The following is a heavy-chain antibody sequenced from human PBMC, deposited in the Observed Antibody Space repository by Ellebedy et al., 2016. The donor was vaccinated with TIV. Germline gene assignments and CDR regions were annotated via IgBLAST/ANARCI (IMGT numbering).Heavy chain of an antibody. D-gene: IGHD5-12*01. Sequence: MPSETLSLTCAVSGGSISSGGYSWSWIRQPPGKGLEWIGYIYHSGSTNYNPSLKSRVTISVDTSKNQFSLKLSSVTAADTAVYYCARVGHSGYALYYFDYWGQGTLVTVSS. V-gene: IGHV4-30-2*01. CDR3: ARVGHSGYALYYFDY. CDR1: GGSISSGGYS. J-gene: IGHJ4*02. CDR2: IYHSGST.